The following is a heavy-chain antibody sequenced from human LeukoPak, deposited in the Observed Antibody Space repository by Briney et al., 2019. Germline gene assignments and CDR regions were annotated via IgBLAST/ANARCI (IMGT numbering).Heavy chain of an antibody. V-gene: IGHV5-51*01. Sequence: GASLQISCEGSGYIFTSYWIGWVRQLPGKGLEWMGIIYPGDSDTRDSPSFQGQVTISADKSISTAYLQWSSLKASDAAMYYCARHFVRAGYSYGLYHMDVWGKGTTVTVSS. CDR2: IYPGDSDT. CDR1: GYIFTSYW. J-gene: IGHJ6*03. D-gene: IGHD5-18*01. CDR3: ARHFVRAGYSYGLYHMDV.